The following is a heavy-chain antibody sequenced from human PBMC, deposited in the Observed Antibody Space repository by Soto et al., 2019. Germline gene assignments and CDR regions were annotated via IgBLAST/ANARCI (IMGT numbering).Heavy chain of an antibody. CDR3: ARTAAILVPAADAFYYYGMDV. Sequence: QVQLQESGPGLVKPSQTLSLTCTVSGGSISSGGYYWSWIRQHPGKGLEWIGYIYYSGSTYYNPSLKSRVTISVDTSKNQFSLKLSSVTAADTAVYYCARTAAILVPAADAFYYYGMDVWGQGTTVTVSS. D-gene: IGHD2-2*01. J-gene: IGHJ6*02. V-gene: IGHV4-31*03. CDR2: IYYSGST. CDR1: GGSISSGGYY.